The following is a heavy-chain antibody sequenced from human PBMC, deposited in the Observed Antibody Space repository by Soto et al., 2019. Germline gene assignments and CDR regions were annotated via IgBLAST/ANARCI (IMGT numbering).Heavy chain of an antibody. D-gene: IGHD4-17*01. CDR3: ARDFKADYGDYYFDY. CDR2: ISYDGSNK. J-gene: IGHJ4*02. V-gene: IGHV3-30*04. Sequence: GGSLRLSCAASGFTFSSDAMHWVRQAPGKGLEWVAVISYDGSNKYYADSVKGRFTISRDNSKNTLYLQMNSLRAEDTAVYYCARDFKADYGDYYFDYWGQGTLVTVSS. CDR1: GFTFSSDA.